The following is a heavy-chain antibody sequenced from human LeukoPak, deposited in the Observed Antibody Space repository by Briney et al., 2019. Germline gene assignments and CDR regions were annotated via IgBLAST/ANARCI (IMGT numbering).Heavy chain of an antibody. CDR2: INHSGST. J-gene: IGHJ4*02. Sequence: SETLSLTCTVSDGSISSYYWSWIRQPPGKGLEWIGEINHSGSTNYNPSLKSRVTISVDTSKNQFSLKLSSVTAADTAVYYCARGTMTTVTYYFDYWGQGTLVTVSS. CDR3: ARGTMTTVTYYFDY. D-gene: IGHD4-17*01. CDR1: DGSISSYY. V-gene: IGHV4-34*01.